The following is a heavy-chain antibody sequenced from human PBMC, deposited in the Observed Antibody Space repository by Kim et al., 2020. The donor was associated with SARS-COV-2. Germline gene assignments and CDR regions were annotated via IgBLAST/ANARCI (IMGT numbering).Heavy chain of an antibody. CDR2: IYYSGST. CDR1: GGSISSSSYY. J-gene: IGHJ6*02. V-gene: IGHV4-39*01. Sequence: SETLSLTCTVSGGSISSSSYYWGWIRQPPGKGLVWIGSIYYSGSTYYNPSLKSRVTISVDTSKNQFSLKLSSVTAPDTAVYYCARLRADCSGGSCYYYYGMDVWGQGATVTVS. D-gene: IGHD2-15*01. CDR3: ARLRADCSGGSCYYYYGMDV.